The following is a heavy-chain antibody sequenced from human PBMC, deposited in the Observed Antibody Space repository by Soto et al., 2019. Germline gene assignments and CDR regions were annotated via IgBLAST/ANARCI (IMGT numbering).Heavy chain of an antibody. D-gene: IGHD3-22*01. CDR3: ARDSAYYYDSSGIHFQH. J-gene: IGHJ1*01. CDR1: GFTFSSYS. V-gene: IGHV3-21*01. Sequence: GGSLRLSCAASGFTFSSYSMNWVRQAPGKGLEWVPSISSSSSYIYYADSVKGRFTISRDNAKNSLYLQMNSLRAEDTAVYYCARDSAYYYDSSGIHFQHWGQGTLVTVSS. CDR2: ISSSSSYI.